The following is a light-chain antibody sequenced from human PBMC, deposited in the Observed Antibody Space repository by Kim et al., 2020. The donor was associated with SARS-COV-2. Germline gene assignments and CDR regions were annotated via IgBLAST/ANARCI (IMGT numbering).Light chain of an antibody. CDR2: AAS. CDR3: LQDYNYPRT. Sequence: ASGGGRVTITCRASQGIRNDLGWYQQKPGKAPKLLIYAASSLQSGVPSRFSGSGSGTDFTLTISSLQPEDFATYYCLQDYNYPRTFGQGTKVEIK. J-gene: IGKJ1*01. CDR1: QGIRND. V-gene: IGKV1-6*01.